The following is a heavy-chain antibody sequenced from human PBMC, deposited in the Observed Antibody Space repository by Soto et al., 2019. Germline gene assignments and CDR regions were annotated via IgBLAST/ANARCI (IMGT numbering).Heavy chain of an antibody. D-gene: IGHD3-10*01. V-gene: IGHV1-3*01. CDR1: GYTFTSYA. Sequence: ASVKVSCKASGYTFTSYARHWVRQAPGQRLEWMGWINAGNGNTKYSQKFQGRVTITRDTSASTAYMELSSLRSEDTAVYYCAIAFRPWFGELILATWFDPWGQGTLVTVSS. J-gene: IGHJ5*02. CDR2: INAGNGNT. CDR3: AIAFRPWFGELILATWFDP.